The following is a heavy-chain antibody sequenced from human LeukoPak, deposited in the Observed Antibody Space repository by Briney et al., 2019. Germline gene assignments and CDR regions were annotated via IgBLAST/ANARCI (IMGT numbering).Heavy chain of an antibody. CDR1: EFTFSSYS. CDR3: AKDHSHRIAAAEIDY. V-gene: IGHV3-21*04. J-gene: IGHJ4*02. CDR2: ISSSSNI. Sequence: GGSLRLSCAASEFTFSSYSMNWVRQAPGKGLEWVSSISSSSNIYYADSVKGRFAVSRDNAKNEMYLQMNSLRAEDTAVYYCAKDHSHRIAAAEIDYWGQGTLVTVSS. D-gene: IGHD6-13*01.